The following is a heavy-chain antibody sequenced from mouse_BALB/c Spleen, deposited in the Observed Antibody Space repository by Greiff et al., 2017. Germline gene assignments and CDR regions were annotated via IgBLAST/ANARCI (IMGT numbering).Heavy chain of an antibody. CDR1: GDSITSGY. Sequence: VHVKQSGPSLVKPSQTLSLTCSVTGDSITSGYWNWIRKFPGNKLEYMGYISYSGSTYYNPSLKSRISITRDTSKNQYYLQLNSVTTEDTATYYCARGDDYDGGFAYWGQGTLVTVSA. V-gene: IGHV3-8*02. J-gene: IGHJ3*01. CDR3: ARGDDYDGGFAY. CDR2: ISYSGST. D-gene: IGHD2-4*01.